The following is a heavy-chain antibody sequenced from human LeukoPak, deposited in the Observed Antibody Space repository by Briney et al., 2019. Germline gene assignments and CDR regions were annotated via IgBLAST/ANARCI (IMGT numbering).Heavy chain of an antibody. CDR2: IHTSGSS. D-gene: IGHD2-21*02. V-gene: IGHV4-61*02. Sequence: SETLSLTCIVSGGSISSPSYYRSFIRQSAGKGLEWIGRIHTSGSSNYNPSLKSRVTISVDTSKNQFSLKLSSVTAADTAVYYCARGWGPAYCGGDCHRHFDYWGQGTLVTVSS. J-gene: IGHJ4*02. CDR3: ARGWGPAYCGGDCHRHFDY. CDR1: GGSISSPSYY.